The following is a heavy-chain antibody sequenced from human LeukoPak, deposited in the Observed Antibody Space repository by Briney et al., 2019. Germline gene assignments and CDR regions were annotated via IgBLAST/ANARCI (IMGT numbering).Heavy chain of an antibody. D-gene: IGHD6-25*01. Sequence: ASVKVSRKASGYTFKSNGISWVRQAPGQGLEWMGWISSYSGTTDYAQKVQGRVTMTTDTSTRTAYMELRNLRYDDTAVYYCVRDRLHAFDFWGQGTMVTVSS. J-gene: IGHJ3*01. V-gene: IGHV1-18*01. CDR3: VRDRLHAFDF. CDR2: ISSYSGTT. CDR1: GYTFKSNG.